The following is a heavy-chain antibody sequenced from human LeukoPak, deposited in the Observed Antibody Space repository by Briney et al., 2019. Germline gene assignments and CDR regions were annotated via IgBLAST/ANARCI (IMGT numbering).Heavy chain of an antibody. CDR2: FDPEDGET. CDR1: GYTLTELS. CDR3: ARGAYSSGYHDAFDI. V-gene: IGHV1-24*01. J-gene: IGHJ3*02. D-gene: IGHD6-19*01. Sequence: ASVKVSCKVSGYTLTELSMHWVRQAPGKGLEWMGGFDPEDGETIYAQKFQGRVTMTEDTSTDTAYMELRSLRSDDTAVYYCARGAYSSGYHDAFDIWGQGTMVTVSS.